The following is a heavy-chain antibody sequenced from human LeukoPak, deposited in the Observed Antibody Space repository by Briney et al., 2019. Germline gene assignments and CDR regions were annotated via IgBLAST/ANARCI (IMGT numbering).Heavy chain of an antibody. CDR3: ARDMIAARPNWFDP. CDR2: ISAYNGNT. D-gene: IGHD6-6*01. J-gene: IGHJ5*02. Sequence: ASVKVSCKASGYSFTTYGISWVRQAPGQGLEWMGWISAYNGNTNYAQKLQGRVTMTTDTSTSTAYMELRSLRYDDTAVYYCARDMIAARPNWFDPWGQGTLVTVSP. CDR1: GYSFTTYG. V-gene: IGHV1-18*01.